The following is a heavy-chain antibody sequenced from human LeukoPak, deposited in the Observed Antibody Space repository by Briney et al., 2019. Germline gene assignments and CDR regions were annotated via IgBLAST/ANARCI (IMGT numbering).Heavy chain of an antibody. CDR3: AKDRGPYSGYDSFFDF. V-gene: IGHV3-23*01. J-gene: IGHJ4*02. D-gene: IGHD5-12*01. CDR2: ISGSGGST. CDR1: GFTFSSYE. Sequence: GGSLRLSCAASGFTFSSYEMNWVRQAPGKGLEWVSVISGSGGSTYYADSVKGWFTISRDNSKNTLYLQMNSLRAEDTAVYYCAKDRGPYSGYDSFFDFWGQGTLVTVSS.